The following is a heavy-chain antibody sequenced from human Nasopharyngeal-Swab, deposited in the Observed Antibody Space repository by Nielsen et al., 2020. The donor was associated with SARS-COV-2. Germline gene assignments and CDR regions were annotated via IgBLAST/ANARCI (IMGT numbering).Heavy chain of an antibody. J-gene: IGHJ3*02. CDR2: ISSSSSYI. CDR3: ARTDGYTLNNAFDI. D-gene: IGHD5-24*01. CDR1: GFTFDDYA. V-gene: IGHV3-21*01. Sequence: GGSLRLSCVASGFTFDDYAMHWVRQAPGKGLEWVSSISSSSSYIYYADSVKGRFTISRDNAKNSLYLEMNSLRAEDTAVYYCARTDGYTLNNAFDIWGQGTMVTVSS.